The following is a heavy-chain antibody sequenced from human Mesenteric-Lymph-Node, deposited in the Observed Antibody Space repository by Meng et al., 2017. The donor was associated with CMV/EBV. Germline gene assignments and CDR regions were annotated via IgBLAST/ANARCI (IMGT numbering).Heavy chain of an antibody. V-gene: IGHV1-69*05. Sequence: SCKASGGTFSSYAISWVRQAPGQGLEWMGGIIPIFGTANYAQKFQGRVTITTDESTSTAYMELSSLRSEDTAVYYCARQQYSSSSGYYYYYGMDVWGQGTTVTVSS. D-gene: IGHD6-6*01. CDR1: GGTFSSYA. J-gene: IGHJ6*02. CDR2: IIPIFGTA. CDR3: ARQQYSSSSGYYYYYGMDV.